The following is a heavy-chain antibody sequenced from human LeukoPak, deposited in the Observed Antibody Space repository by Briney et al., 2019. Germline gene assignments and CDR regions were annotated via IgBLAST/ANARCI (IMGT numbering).Heavy chain of an antibody. D-gene: IGHD3-10*01. CDR2: INPNSGGT. CDR1: GYTFTGYY. Sequence: ASVKVSCKASGYTFTGYYMHWVRQAPGQGLEWMGWINPNSGGTNYAQKFRGRVTITRDTSISTAYMELSRLRSDDTAVYYCAREPHYYGSGSGDYWGQGSLVTVSS. J-gene: IGHJ4*02. V-gene: IGHV1-2*02. CDR3: AREPHYYGSGSGDY.